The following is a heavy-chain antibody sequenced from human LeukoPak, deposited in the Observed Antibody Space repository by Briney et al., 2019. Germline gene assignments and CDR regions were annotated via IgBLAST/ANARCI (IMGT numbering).Heavy chain of an antibody. V-gene: IGHV4-4*07. Sequence: SEILSLTCTVSGGSISSFYWSWIRQPAGKGLEWIGHIYSRGSTIYNPSLKTRVTMSVDTSKNQFSLKLTSVTAADTAVYYCAREDWDTAARNWYFDLWGRGTLVTVSS. J-gene: IGHJ2*01. CDR1: GGSISSFY. CDR2: IYSRGST. D-gene: IGHD5-18*01. CDR3: AREDWDTAARNWYFDL.